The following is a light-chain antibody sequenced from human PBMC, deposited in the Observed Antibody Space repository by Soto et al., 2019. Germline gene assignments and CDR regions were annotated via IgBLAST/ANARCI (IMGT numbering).Light chain of an antibody. V-gene: IGKV1-16*02. Sequence: DIQMTQSPSSLSASVGDRVTITCRASQGISNHLAWFQQKPGKAPKSLIYAASSLKSGVPSKFSGRGYGTDFTLTISSQQPEDFATYYCQQYNNYPLIFGGGTKV. J-gene: IGKJ4*01. CDR3: QQYNNYPLI. CDR1: QGISNH. CDR2: AAS.